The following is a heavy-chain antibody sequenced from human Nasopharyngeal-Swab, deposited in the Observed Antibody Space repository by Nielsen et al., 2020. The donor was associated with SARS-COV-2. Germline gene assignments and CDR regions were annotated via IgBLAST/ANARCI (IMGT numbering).Heavy chain of an antibody. D-gene: IGHD6-19*01. J-gene: IGHJ4*02. CDR1: GFTFSNYA. Sequence: GESLKISCAASGFTFSNYAMSWVRQAPGKGLEWVSVISIGGGGTTFYADSVKGRFTISRDNSKNTLYLQVSSLRAEDTAMYYCAKGGGWLYYFDFWGQGTLVTVSS. CDR2: ISIGGGGTT. V-gene: IGHV3-23*01. CDR3: AKGGGWLYYFDF.